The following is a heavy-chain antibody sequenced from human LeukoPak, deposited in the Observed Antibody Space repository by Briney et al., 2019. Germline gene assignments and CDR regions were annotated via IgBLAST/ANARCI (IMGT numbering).Heavy chain of an antibody. CDR1: GDSVSSNSAA. CDR2: TYYRSKWYN. CDR3: ARGARVGYSSGWYLYDY. J-gene: IGHJ4*02. Sequence: SQTLSLTCAISGDSVSSNSAAWNWIRQSPSRGLEWLGRTYYRSKWYNDYAVSVKSRITINPDTSKNQFSLQLNSVTPEDTAVYYCARGARVGYSSGWYLYDYWGQGTLVTVSS. D-gene: IGHD6-19*01. V-gene: IGHV6-1*01.